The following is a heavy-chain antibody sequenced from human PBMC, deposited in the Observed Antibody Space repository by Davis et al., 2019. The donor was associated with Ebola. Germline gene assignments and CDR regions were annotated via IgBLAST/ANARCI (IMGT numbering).Heavy chain of an antibody. J-gene: IGHJ4*02. V-gene: IGHV3-73*01. CDR3: SVAATLSDY. D-gene: IGHD2-15*01. CDR2: IRSKANSYAT. CDR1: GFTFSGSA. Sequence: GGSLKLSWEASGFTFSGSAMHGVGQAPGKGLEWVGRIRSKANSYATAYAASVKGRFTISRDDSKNTAYLQMNSLKTEDTAVYYCSVAATLSDYWGQGTLVTVSS.